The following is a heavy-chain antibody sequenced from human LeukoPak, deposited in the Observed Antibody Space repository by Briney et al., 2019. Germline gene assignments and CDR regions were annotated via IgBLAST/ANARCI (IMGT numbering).Heavy chain of an antibody. J-gene: IGHJ4*02. V-gene: IGHV3-23*01. CDR3: AKDTSIGRYCTNGVCSPFDY. CDR2: ISDSCGST. D-gene: IGHD2-8*01. CDR1: GFTFSSYA. Sequence: GGSLRLSCAASGFTFSSYAMSWVRQAPGKGLELVSAISDSCGSTYDADSVKGRFTISRDNSKNTLYLQMNSLRAEDTAVYYCAKDTSIGRYCTNGVCSPFDYWGQGTLVTVSS.